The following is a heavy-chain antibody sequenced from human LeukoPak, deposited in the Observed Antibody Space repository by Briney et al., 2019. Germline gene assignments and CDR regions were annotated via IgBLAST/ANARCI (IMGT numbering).Heavy chain of an antibody. CDR1: GFTFSSYW. CDR3: ACGQWLVRAVDDAFDI. CDR2: IKQDRSEK. J-gene: IGHJ3*02. V-gene: IGHV3-7*05. D-gene: IGHD6-19*01. Sequence: GGSLRLSCAASGFTFSSYWMSWVRQAPGKGLEWVANIKQDRSEKYYVDSVKGRFTISRDNAKNSLYLQMNSLRAEDTAVYYCACGQWLVRAVDDAFDIWGQGTMVTVSS.